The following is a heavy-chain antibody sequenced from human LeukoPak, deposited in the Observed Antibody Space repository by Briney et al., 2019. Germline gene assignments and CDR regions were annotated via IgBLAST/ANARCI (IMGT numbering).Heavy chain of an antibody. J-gene: IGHJ1*01. V-gene: IGHV4-34*01. CDR3: ARGPSRGHYSDSSGYPEYFLH. D-gene: IGHD3-22*01. Sequence: SETLSLTCAVYGGSFSGYYWSWIRQPPGKGLEWIGEINHSGSTNYNPSLKTRVTISVDTSKNQFSLKLTSVTAADTALYYCARGPSRGHYSDSSGYPEYFLHWGQGTLVTVSS. CDR1: GGSFSGYY. CDR2: INHSGST.